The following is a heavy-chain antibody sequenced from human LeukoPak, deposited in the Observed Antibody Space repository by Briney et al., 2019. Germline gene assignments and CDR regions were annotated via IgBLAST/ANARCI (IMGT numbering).Heavy chain of an antibody. CDR3: AKDWDPGYYDSSGSYPDY. CDR2: ISYDGSNK. D-gene: IGHD3-22*01. J-gene: IGHJ4*02. V-gene: IGHV3-30*18. CDR1: GFTFISFG. Sequence: GRSLRLSCAASGFTFISFGMHWVRQAPGKGLEWVALISYDGSNKYYADSVKGRFTISRDNSKNTLYLQMNSLRAEGAAVYYCAKDWDPGYYDSSGSYPDYWGQGTLVTVSS.